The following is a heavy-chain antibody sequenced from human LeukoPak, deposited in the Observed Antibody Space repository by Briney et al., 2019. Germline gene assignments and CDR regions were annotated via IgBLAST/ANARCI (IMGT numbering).Heavy chain of an antibody. CDR3: TRDGYYGDFPGGFDY. CDR1: GFTFGDYA. J-gene: IGHJ4*02. CDR2: IRSKAYGGTT. D-gene: IGHD4-17*01. Sequence: TGGSLRPSCTASGFTFGDYAMSWVRQAPGKGLEWVGFIRSKAYGGTTEYAASVKGRFTISRDDSKSIAYLQMNSLKTEDTAVYYCTRDGYYGDFPGGFDYWGQGTLVTVSS. V-gene: IGHV3-49*04.